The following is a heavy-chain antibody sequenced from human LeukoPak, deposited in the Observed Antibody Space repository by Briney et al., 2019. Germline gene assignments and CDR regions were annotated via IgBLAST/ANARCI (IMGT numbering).Heavy chain of an antibody. CDR3: TKDGGSYRYFDC. V-gene: IGHV3-23*01. D-gene: IGHD1-26*01. CDR1: GLTFSSYA. J-gene: IGHJ4*02. Sequence: QPGGSLRLSCAASGLTFSSYAMTWVRQAPGKGLEWVSSIRGNGGDPYYADSVKGRFTISRDNSKNTLCLQMNSLTAEDTAVYYCTKDGGSYRYFDCWGQGTLVSVSS. CDR2: IRGNGGDP.